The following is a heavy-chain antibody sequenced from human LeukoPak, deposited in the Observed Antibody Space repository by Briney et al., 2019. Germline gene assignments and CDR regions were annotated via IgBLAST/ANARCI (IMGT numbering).Heavy chain of an antibody. Sequence: GGSLRLSCAASGFTFSSYAMSWVRQAPGKGLEWVSAISGSGGSTYYADSVKGRFTISRDNSKNTLYLQMNSLRAEDTAVYYCAKGRDYYGSGSYLNFDYWGQGTLVTVSS. V-gene: IGHV3-23*01. CDR3: AKGRDYYGSGSYLNFDY. D-gene: IGHD3-10*01. CDR1: GFTFSSYA. CDR2: ISGSGGST. J-gene: IGHJ4*02.